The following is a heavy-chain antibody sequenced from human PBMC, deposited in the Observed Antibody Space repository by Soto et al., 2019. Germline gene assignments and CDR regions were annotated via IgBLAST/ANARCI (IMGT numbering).Heavy chain of an antibody. CDR2: IIPIIGII. Sequence: QVQLVQSGAEVKKPGSSVKVSCKASGGTFSTYTITWVRQAPGQGLEWMGRIIPIIGIINYAQKLQGRGTISEAKFTGTASMELTGLISDETAVFYGAEEPESHYNYGQASGYPWGRGSLVTASS. J-gene: IGHJ5*02. CDR3: AEEPESHYNYGQASGYP. CDR1: GGTFSTYT. V-gene: IGHV1-69*02. D-gene: IGHD5-18*01.